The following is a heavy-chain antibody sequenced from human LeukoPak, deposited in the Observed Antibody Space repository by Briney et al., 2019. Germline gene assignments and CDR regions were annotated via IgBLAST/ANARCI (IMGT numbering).Heavy chain of an antibody. J-gene: IGHJ3*01. CDR3: ARDYYYDSSGSPDDTFDV. D-gene: IGHD3-22*01. Sequence: ASVKVSCKASGYTFTGYYMHWVRQAPGQGLEWMGWINPNSGGTNYAQKFQGRVTMTRDTSISTAYMELSRLRSDDTAVYYCARDYYYDSSGSPDDTFDVWGQGTMLTVSS. CDR2: INPNSGGT. V-gene: IGHV1-2*02. CDR1: GYTFTGYY.